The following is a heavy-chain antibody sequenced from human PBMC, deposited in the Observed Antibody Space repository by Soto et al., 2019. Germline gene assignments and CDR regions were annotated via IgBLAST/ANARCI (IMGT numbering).Heavy chain of an antibody. J-gene: IGHJ5*02. Sequence: GGSLRLSCAASGFSSSSYGMHWVRQAPGKGLEWVAVISYDGSNKYYADSVKGRFTISRDNSKNTLYLQMNSLRAEDTAVYYCAKRGYGRYNWFDPWGQGTLVTVSS. CDR2: ISYDGSNK. D-gene: IGHD5-18*01. CDR3: AKRGYGRYNWFDP. V-gene: IGHV3-30*18. CDR1: GFSSSSYG.